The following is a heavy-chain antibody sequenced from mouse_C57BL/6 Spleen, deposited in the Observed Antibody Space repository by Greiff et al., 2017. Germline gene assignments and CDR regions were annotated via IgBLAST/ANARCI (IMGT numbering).Heavy chain of an antibody. CDR1: GFSLTSYG. CDR2: IWRGGST. V-gene: IGHV2-5*01. CDR3: AKNSDDGYNYFDY. Sequence: QVQLQQSGPGLVQPSQSLSITCTVSGFSLTSYGVHWVRQSPGKGLEWLGVIWRGGSTDYNAAFMSRLSITKDNSKSQVFFKMNSLQADDTAIYYCAKNSDDGYNYFDYWGQGTTLTVSS. J-gene: IGHJ2*01. D-gene: IGHD2-3*01.